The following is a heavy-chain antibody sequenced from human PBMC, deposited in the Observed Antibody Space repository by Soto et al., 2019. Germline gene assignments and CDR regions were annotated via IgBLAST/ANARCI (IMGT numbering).Heavy chain of an antibody. V-gene: IGHV1-69*02. D-gene: IGHD3-10*01. CDR1: GGTFSSYT. CDR2: IIPLLGIP. J-gene: IGHJ5*02. CDR3: SRTNVREGWFDP. Sequence: QVQLVQSGAEVKKPGSSVKVSCMASGGTFSSYTISWVRQAPGQGLEWKGRIIPLLGIPNYAQKFQCRVTITADKSTSTAYMELSSLRSEDTAVYYCSRTNVREGWFDPWGQGTLVTVSS.